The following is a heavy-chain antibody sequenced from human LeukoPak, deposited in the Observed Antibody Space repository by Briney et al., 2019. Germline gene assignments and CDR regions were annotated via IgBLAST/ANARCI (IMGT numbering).Heavy chain of an antibody. J-gene: IGHJ3*02. CDR1: GYSFTSYW. V-gene: IGHV5-51*01. CDR3: ARPANRGDAFDI. Sequence: RGESLKISCKGSGYSFTSYWIGWVRQMPGKGLEWMGIVYPGDSDTRYSPSFQGQVTISADKSITTAYLQWSSLRASDTAMYYCARPANRGDAFDIWGQGTMVTVSS. CDR2: VYPGDSDT. D-gene: IGHD2/OR15-2a*01.